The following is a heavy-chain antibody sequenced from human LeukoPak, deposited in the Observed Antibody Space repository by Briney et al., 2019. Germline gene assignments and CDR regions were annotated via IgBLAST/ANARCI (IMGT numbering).Heavy chain of an antibody. D-gene: IGHD5-24*01. CDR1: GGSFSPSH. V-gene: IGHV4-59*01. Sequence: SETLSLTCTFSGGSFSPSHWSWIRQPPGKGLEWIGVICDNGNTDYNPSLKSRVTISVDTSKSQFSLKLSSLAAADTAVYYCATGRDPYKTGHWGQGTLVTVSS. J-gene: IGHJ4*02. CDR2: ICDNGNT. CDR3: ATGRDPYKTGH.